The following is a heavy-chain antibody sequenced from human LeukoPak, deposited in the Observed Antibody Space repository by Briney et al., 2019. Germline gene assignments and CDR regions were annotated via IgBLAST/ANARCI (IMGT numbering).Heavy chain of an antibody. Sequence: PSETLSLTCTVSGGSISSYYWTWIRQPAGKGLEWIGRIYTSGSTNYNPSLKSRVTMSVDTSKNQFSLKLTSVTAADTAVYYCARAQTYGAYLSWFDPWGQGTLVTVSS. D-gene: IGHD4-17*01. CDR1: GGSISSYY. CDR3: ARAQTYGAYLSWFDP. V-gene: IGHV4-4*07. J-gene: IGHJ5*02. CDR2: IYTSGST.